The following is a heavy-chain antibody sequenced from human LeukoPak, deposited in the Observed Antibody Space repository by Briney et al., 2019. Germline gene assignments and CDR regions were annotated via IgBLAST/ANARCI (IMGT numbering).Heavy chain of an antibody. J-gene: IGHJ5*02. V-gene: IGHV3-23*01. CDR3: PKDKNYYDSSSYPLFDP. CDR1: GFTFSSYA. CDR2: ISGSGGST. D-gene: IGHD3-22*01. Sequence: GGSLRLSCAASGFTFSSYAMSWVRQAPGKGLEWVSAISGSGGSTYYADSVKGRFTISRDNSKNTLYLQMNSLRAEDTAVYYCPKDKNYYDSSSYPLFDPWGQGTLVTVSS.